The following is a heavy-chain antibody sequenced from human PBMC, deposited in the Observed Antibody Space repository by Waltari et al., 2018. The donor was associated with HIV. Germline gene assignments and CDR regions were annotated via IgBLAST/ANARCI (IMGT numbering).Heavy chain of an antibody. J-gene: IGHJ2*01. CDR2: INQDGSEK. CDR3: ARGLIAANWYFDL. D-gene: IGHD5-12*01. Sequence: EVQLVESGGALVQPGGSLRLSCQGSGFSLRRYWMTWVRQAPGEGLEWVANINQDGSEKYSVDSVKGRFTISRDNTKNSLSLQMNSLRVEDTAVYYCARGLIAANWYFDLWGRGTLVIVSS. CDR1: GFSLRRYW. V-gene: IGHV3-7*01.